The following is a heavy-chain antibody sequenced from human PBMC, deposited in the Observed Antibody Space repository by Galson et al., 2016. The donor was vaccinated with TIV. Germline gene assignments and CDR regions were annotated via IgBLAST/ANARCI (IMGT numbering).Heavy chain of an antibody. CDR3: AGDSPYSGSWSFFDF. CDR2: INPNTGDT. V-gene: IGHV1-2*02. D-gene: IGHD6-13*01. Sequence: QSGAEVKKPGESLKISCKASGYTFTGYYMHWLRQAPGQGLEWMGWINPNTGDTNYVPKFQGRVTMTRDTPISTAYMELSRLRSDDTAVYYCAGDSPYSGSWSFFDFWGQGTLVTVSS. J-gene: IGHJ4*02. CDR1: GYTFTGYY.